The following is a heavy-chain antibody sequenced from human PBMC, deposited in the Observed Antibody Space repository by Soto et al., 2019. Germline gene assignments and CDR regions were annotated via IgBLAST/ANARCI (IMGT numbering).Heavy chain of an antibody. D-gene: IGHD3-10*01. CDR3: ARKGYYPSGRINLFDS. CDR2: IYPGGGT. Sequence: SETLSLTCTVAGHSINSDYYWGLIRHPPGKGLEWIGSIYPGGGTYYNPSLKSRVTISIDTSKNQFSLRLTSVTAADTAMYYCARKGYYPSGRINLFDSWGQGTLVTVSS. V-gene: IGHV4-38-2*02. J-gene: IGHJ4*02. CDR1: GHSINSDYY.